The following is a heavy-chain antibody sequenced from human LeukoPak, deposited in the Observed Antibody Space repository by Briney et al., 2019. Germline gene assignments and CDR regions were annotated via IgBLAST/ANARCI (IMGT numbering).Heavy chain of an antibody. D-gene: IGHD1-26*01. Sequence: GGSLRLSCAASGFIFSSYSMNWVRQAPGKGLEWVANIDQGGSTKYYVDSLKGRFTISRDNAKNSLYLQMNSLRAEDTAVYYCVRDKGGRSGAIYYDAFDVWGQGTMVTVSS. V-gene: IGHV3-7*01. J-gene: IGHJ3*01. CDR3: VRDKGGRSGAIYYDAFDV. CDR1: GFIFSSYS. CDR2: IDQGGSTK.